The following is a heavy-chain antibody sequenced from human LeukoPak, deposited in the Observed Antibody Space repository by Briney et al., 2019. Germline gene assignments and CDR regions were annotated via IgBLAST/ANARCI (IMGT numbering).Heavy chain of an antibody. CDR3: VKALPFSD. CDR1: GGPISSSSYF. D-gene: IGHD2/OR15-2a*01. CDR2: IYYSGST. J-gene: IGHJ4*02. Sequence: SETLFLTCTGSGGPISSSSYFWGWVRQPPGKGLEWIGSIYYSGSTYYNPSLKSRVTISVDTSKNQFSLNLNSVTAADTAVYYCVKALPFSDWGQGTLVAVSS. V-gene: IGHV4-39*07.